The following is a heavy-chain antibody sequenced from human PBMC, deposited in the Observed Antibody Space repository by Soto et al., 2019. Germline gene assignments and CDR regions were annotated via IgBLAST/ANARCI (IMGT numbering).Heavy chain of an antibody. J-gene: IGHJ4*02. V-gene: IGHV4-31*03. CDR1: GGSISSGGYY. CDR3: ARLSGGYSGYDPPFDY. D-gene: IGHD5-12*01. Sequence: PSETLSLTCTVSGGSISSGGYYWGWIRQHPGKGLEWIGYIYYSGSTYYNPSLKSRVTISVDTSKNQFSLKLSSVTAADTAVYYCARLSGGYSGYDPPFDYWGQGTLVTVSS. CDR2: IYYSGST.